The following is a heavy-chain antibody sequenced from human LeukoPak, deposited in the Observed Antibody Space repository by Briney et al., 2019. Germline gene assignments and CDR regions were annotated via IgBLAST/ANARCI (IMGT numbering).Heavy chain of an antibody. CDR1: GYTFTSYG. D-gene: IGHD2-8*02. V-gene: IGHV1-18*01. CDR3: ASTGSRYYYYYYGMDV. J-gene: IGHJ6*02. CDR2: ISAYNGNT. Sequence: ASVKVSCKASGYTFTSYGISWVRQAPGQGLEWMGWISAYNGNTNYAQKLQGRVTMTTDTSTSTAYMELRSLRFDDTAVYYCASTGSRYYYYYYGMDVWGQGTTVTVSS.